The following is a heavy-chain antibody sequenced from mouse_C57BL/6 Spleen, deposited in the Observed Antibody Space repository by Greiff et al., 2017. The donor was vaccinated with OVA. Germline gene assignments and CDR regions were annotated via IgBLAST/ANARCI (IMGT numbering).Heavy chain of an antibody. V-gene: IGHV5-6*01. J-gene: IGHJ2*01. CDR3: ARRFGNFSGFFDY. CDR2: ISSGGSYT. CDR1: GFTFSSYG. D-gene: IGHD2-1*01. Sequence: EVHLVESGGDLVKPGGSLKLSCAASGFTFSSYGMSWVRQTPDKRLEWVATISSGGSYTYYPDSVKGRFTISRDNAKNTLYLQMSSLKSEDTAMYYCARRFGNFSGFFDYWGQGTTLTVSS.